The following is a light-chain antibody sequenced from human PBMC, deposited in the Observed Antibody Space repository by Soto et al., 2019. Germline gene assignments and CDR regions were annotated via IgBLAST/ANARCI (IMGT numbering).Light chain of an antibody. Sequence: IEMTQSPSSLSASVGDRVTITCLESQSISSYLNWYQQKPGKAHKLLIYAASSLQSGVPSRFSGSGSGTEFTLTIGGLQPDDFATYSCQQFNSYPITFAQGTRLEI. CDR3: QQFNSYPIT. J-gene: IGKJ5*01. V-gene: IGKV1-39*01. CDR2: AAS. CDR1: QSISSY.